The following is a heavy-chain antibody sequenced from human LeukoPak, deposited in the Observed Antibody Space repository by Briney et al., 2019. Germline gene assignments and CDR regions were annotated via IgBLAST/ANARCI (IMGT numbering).Heavy chain of an antibody. V-gene: IGHV4-39*07. D-gene: IGHD3-3*01. Sequence: SETLSLTCTVSGGSISSSSYYWGWIRQPPGKGLEWFGSIYYRGRTYYNPSLKSRVTISVDTSKNQFSLKLSSVTAADTAVYYCARGPYDFWSGYYTSFANWFDPWGQGTLVTVSS. CDR2: IYYRGRT. CDR3: ARGPYDFWSGYYTSFANWFDP. J-gene: IGHJ5*02. CDR1: GGSISSSSYY.